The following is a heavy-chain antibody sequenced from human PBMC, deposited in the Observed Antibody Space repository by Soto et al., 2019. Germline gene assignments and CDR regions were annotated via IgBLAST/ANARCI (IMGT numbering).Heavy chain of an antibody. J-gene: IGHJ4*02. CDR3: AKGVTMIVVVIIF. D-gene: IGHD3-22*01. CDR1: GFTFSTYG. V-gene: IGHV3-7*03. CDR2: IKQDGSEK. Sequence: GGSLRLSCAASGFTFSTYGMSWVRQAPGKGLEWVANIKQDGSEKYYVDSVKGRFTISRDNSKNTLYLQMNSLRAEDTAVYYCAKGVTMIVVVIIFWGQGT.